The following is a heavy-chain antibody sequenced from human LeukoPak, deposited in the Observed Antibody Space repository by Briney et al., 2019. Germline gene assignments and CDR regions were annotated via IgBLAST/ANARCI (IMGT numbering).Heavy chain of an antibody. J-gene: IGHJ4*02. CDR3: AKEGGEAMIVVVITEFDN. D-gene: IGHD3-22*01. CDR2: VIGSSGAT. CDR1: GFSFTKYA. Sequence: PGGSLRLSCAASGFSFTKYAMNWVRQAPGKGLEWVAVVIGSSGATDYADSVKGRFTISRDNSKNTLYLQMNSLRAEDTAVYYCAKEGGEAMIVVVITEFDNWGQGTLVTVSS. V-gene: IGHV3-23*01.